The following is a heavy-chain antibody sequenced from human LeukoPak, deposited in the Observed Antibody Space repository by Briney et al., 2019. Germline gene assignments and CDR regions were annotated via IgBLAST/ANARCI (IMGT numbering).Heavy chain of an antibody. D-gene: IGHD1-26*01. J-gene: IGHJ5*02. CDR3: ASSRMGGDRYNWFDP. CDR2: IYTSGST. V-gene: IGHV4-4*07. Sequence: SETLSLTCTVSGGSISSYYWSWIRQPAGKGLEWIGRIYTSGSTNYNPSLKSRVTMSVDTSKNQFSLKLSSVTAADTAVYYCASSRMGGDRYNWFDPWGQGTLVTVSS. CDR1: GGSISSYY.